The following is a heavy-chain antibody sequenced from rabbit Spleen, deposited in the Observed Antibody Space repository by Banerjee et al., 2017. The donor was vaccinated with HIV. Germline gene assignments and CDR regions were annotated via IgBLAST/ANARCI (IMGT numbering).Heavy chain of an antibody. Sequence: EQLEESGGGLVKPEGSLTLTCKASGVSFSDKDVMCWVRQAPGKGLEWIACINAATGKPVYATWAKGRFTISRTSSTTVTLRMTSVTAADTATYFCARDLVGVIGWNFYLWGPGTLVTVS. D-gene: IGHD1-1*01. CDR2: INAATGKP. J-gene: IGHJ4*01. V-gene: IGHV1S45*01. CDR1: GVSFSDKDV. CDR3: ARDLVGVIGWNFYL.